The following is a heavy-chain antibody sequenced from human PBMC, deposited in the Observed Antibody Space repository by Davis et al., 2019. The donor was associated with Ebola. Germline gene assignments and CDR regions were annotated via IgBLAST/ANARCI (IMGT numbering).Heavy chain of an antibody. J-gene: IGHJ4*02. Sequence: ASVKVSCKASGYTFTSYYMHWVRQAPGQGLEWMGIINPSGGSTSYAQKFQGRVTMTRDTSTSTVYMELSSLRSEDTAVYYCARSKYYYDSSGYYYPYYFDYWGQGTLVTVSS. CDR2: INPSGGST. D-gene: IGHD3-22*01. V-gene: IGHV1-46*01. CDR1: GYTFTSYY. CDR3: ARSKYYYDSSGYYYPYYFDY.